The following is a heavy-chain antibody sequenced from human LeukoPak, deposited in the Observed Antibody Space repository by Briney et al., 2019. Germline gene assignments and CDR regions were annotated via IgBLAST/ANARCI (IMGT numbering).Heavy chain of an antibody. CDR3: ARVQYYYYYYGMDV. Sequence: GGSLRLSCGASGFTFSSYWMHWVRHAPGKGLVWVSRINCDGSSTFYADSVKGRFTITRDNSKNTLYLQMNSLRAEDTAVYYCARVQYYYYYYGMDVWGQGSTVTVSS. CDR1: GFTFSSYW. V-gene: IGHV3-74*01. CDR2: INCDGSST. J-gene: IGHJ6*02. D-gene: IGHD6-19*01.